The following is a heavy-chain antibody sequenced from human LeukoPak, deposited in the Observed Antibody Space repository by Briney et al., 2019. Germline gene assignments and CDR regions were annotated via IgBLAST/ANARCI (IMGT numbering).Heavy chain of an antibody. CDR2: ISGSGGST. CDR1: GFTFSNFL. V-gene: IGHV3-23*01. Sequence: GGSLRLSCAASGFTFSNFLMTWVRQAPGKGPEWVSAISGSGGSTYYADSVKGRFTISRDNSKNTLYLQMNSLRAEDTAVYYCAKDLLVLGYFDYWGQGTLVTVSS. J-gene: IGHJ4*02. D-gene: IGHD6-6*01. CDR3: AKDLLVLGYFDY.